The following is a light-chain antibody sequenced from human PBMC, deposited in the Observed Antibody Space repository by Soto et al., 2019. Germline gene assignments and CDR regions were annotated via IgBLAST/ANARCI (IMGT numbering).Light chain of an antibody. CDR1: QDIYRH. V-gene: IGKV1-33*01. CDR2: DAS. J-gene: IGKJ2*01. Sequence: DIQMTQSPSSLSASVGERVTITCQASQDIYRHLNWYQQKPGKAPRLLIYDASHLETGVPSRLSGSGSGIDFTFTISSLQPEDFAAYYCQQYDNPPMYTFGQVTKLEIK. CDR3: QQYDNPPMYT.